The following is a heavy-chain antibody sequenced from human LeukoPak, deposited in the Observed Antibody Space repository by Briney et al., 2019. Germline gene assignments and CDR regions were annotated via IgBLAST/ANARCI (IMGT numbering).Heavy chain of an antibody. V-gene: IGHV3-7*02. D-gene: IGHD2-15*01. Sequence: GGSLRLTCAASGFTFSDYWMDWARQAPGKGLEWVANIKPDGSEIYYVDAVKGRFTISRDNAKNSLYLQMNSLRAEDTAVYYCTRSLDYWGQGTLVTVSS. CDR2: IKPDGSEI. J-gene: IGHJ4*02. CDR3: TRSLDY. CDR1: GFTFSDYW.